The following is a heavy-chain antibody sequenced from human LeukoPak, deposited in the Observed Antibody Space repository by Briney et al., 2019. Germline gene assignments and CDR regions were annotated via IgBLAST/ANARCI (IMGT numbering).Heavy chain of an antibody. CDR2: IYYSGST. V-gene: IGHV4-59*01. Sequence: PSETLSLTCIVSGGSISSYYWSWIRQPPGKGLEWIGYIYYSGSTNYNPSLKSRVTISVDTSKNQFSPKLSSVTAADTAVYYCARDSGYYDSSGSYDYWGQGTLVTVSS. CDR1: GGSISSYY. J-gene: IGHJ4*02. CDR3: ARDSGYYDSSGSYDY. D-gene: IGHD3-22*01.